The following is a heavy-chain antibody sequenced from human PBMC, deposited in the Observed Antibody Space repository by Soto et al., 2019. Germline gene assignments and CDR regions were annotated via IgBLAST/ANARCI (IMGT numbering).Heavy chain of an antibody. J-gene: IGHJ4*02. CDR1: GYTFTSYN. CDR3: VLLGAFDH. CDR2: SNTNNGNS. D-gene: IGHD3-3*01. V-gene: IGHV1-8*01. Sequence: ASVKVSCKASGYTFTSYNINWVRQAPGQGLEWVAGSNTNNGNSDHAQKFQGRLTVTRDTSISTAYMELSSLRSDDTAVYYGVLLGAFDHWGPGTLVTVSS.